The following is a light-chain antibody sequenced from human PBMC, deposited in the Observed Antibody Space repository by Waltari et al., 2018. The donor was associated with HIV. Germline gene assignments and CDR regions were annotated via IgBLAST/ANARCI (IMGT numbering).Light chain of an antibody. J-gene: IGLJ3*02. V-gene: IGLV3-27*01. Sequence: SYELTQPSSVSVSPGQTARITCTGDVVAKKYARWFQQKPGQAPVLVIYKDSERPSGFPERVSGSSSGTTVTLTISGAQVEDEADYYCYSAADNIGVFGGGTKLTVL. CDR1: VVAKKY. CDR2: KDS. CDR3: YSAADNIGV.